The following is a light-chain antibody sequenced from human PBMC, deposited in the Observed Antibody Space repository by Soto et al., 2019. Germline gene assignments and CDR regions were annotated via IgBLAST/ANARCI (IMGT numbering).Light chain of an antibody. V-gene: IGLV2-23*01. Sequence: QSALTQPASVSGSPDRRITISCTGPSRKVGSYNLVSWYQQHPGKAPKLMIYEDIERPSGVSNRFSGSKSGNTASLTISGLQTEDEADYYCCSYAGGTSVVFGGGTKVTVL. J-gene: IGLJ2*01. CDR2: EDI. CDR3: CSYAGGTSVV. CDR1: SRKVGSYNL.